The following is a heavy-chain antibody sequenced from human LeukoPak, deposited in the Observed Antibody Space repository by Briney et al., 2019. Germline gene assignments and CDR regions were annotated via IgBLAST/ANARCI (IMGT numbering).Heavy chain of an antibody. CDR1: GYTFTDYG. Sequence: ASVKVSCKASGYTFTDYGISWVRQAPGQGLEWMGWVSAYNGNTNYAENLQDRVTMTRDTSTSRTYMELRSLRSDDTAIYYCARDGLGLHDILTGNGLDYWGQGTLVSVSS. J-gene: IGHJ4*02. V-gene: IGHV1-18*01. D-gene: IGHD3-9*01. CDR2: VSAYNGNT. CDR3: ARDGLGLHDILTGNGLDY.